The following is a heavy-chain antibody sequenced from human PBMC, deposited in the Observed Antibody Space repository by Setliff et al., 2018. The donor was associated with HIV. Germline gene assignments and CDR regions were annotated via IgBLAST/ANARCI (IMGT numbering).Heavy chain of an antibody. J-gene: IGHJ5*02. CDR2: IYYSGST. V-gene: IGHV4-31*03. D-gene: IGHD3-10*01. CDR3: AREGARHYGSGRYHSWFDP. Sequence: PSETLSLTCTVSGGSISSGNYYWSWIRQHPGKGLEWFGYIYYSGSTYYNPSLKSRVTMSVDTSKNQFSLKLSPVTAADTAVYYCAREGARHYGSGRYHSWFDPWGQGTQVTVSS. CDR1: GGSISSGNYY.